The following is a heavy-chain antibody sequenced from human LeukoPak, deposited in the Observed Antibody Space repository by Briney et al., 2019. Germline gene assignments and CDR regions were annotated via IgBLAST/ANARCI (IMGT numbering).Heavy chain of an antibody. CDR3: ASAIAVVGTGFDY. Sequence: GGSLRLSCAASGFTFSSYGMHWVRQAPGKGLEWVAVISYDGSNKYYADSVKGRFTISRDNSKNTLYLQMNSLRAEDTAVYYCASAIAVVGTGFDYWGQGTLVTVSS. CDR1: GFTFSSYG. CDR2: ISYDGSNK. D-gene: IGHD6-19*01. J-gene: IGHJ4*02. V-gene: IGHV3-30*03.